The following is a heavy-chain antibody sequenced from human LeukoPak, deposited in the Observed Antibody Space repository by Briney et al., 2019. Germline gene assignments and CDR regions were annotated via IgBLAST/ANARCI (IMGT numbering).Heavy chain of an antibody. CDR1: GFTFSTYN. Sequence: PGGSLRLSCAASGFTFSTYNMNWVRQAPGKGLEWVSSITSSSSFIYYADTVKGRFTISRDNAKNSLYLQMNSLRAEDTAVYYCATDLRSFCSGYAHFDYWGQGTLVTVSS. CDR2: ITSSSSFI. J-gene: IGHJ4*02. D-gene: IGHD5-12*01. V-gene: IGHV3-21*01. CDR3: ATDLRSFCSGYAHFDY.